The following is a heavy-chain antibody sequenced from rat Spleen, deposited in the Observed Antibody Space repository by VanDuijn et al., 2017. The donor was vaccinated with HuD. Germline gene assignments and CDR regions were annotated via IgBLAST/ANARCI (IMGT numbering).Heavy chain of an antibody. Sequence: EVQLVESDGGLVQPGRSLKLSCAASGFTFSDYYMAWVRQAPTKGLEWVATISYDGGRIFYRDSVKGRFTISRDNAKSTLYLQMDSLRSEDTATYYCATHPGIPRGWFAYWGQGTLVTVSS. CDR2: ISYDGGRI. V-gene: IGHV5-29*01. D-gene: IGHD1-4*01. CDR1: GFTFSDYY. CDR3: ATHPGIPRGWFAY. J-gene: IGHJ3*01.